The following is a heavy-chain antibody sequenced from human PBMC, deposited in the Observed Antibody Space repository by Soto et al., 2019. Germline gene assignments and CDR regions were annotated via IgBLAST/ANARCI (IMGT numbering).Heavy chain of an antibody. V-gene: IGHV3-9*01. CDR2: ISWNGAAT. D-gene: IGHD3-10*01. J-gene: IGHJ4*02. Sequence: EVQLVESGGGLVQPGGSLRLSCAASGFTFDDYAIHWVRQAPGKGLEWVSGISWNGAATGYADSVKGRFTISRDNAKNTLYLQMNSLGSDDTAIYYWANHPLYGSGFDCWGLGTLVTVSS. CDR1: GFTFDDYA. CDR3: ANHPLYGSGFDC.